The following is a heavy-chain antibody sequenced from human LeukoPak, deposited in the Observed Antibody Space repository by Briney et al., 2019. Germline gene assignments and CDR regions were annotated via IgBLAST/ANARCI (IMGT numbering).Heavy chain of an antibody. V-gene: IGHV4-39*01. CDR3: ARGRRTDSLEWLRISSGIAAAGTWAHWFDP. Sequence: SETLSLTCTVSGGSISSSSYYWGWIRQPPGKGLEWIGSIYYSGSTYYNPSLKSRVTISVDTSKNQFSLKLSSVTAADTAVYYCARGRRTDSLEWLRISSGIAAAGTWAHWFDPWGQGTLVTVSS. D-gene: IGHD6-13*01. CDR1: GGSISSSSYY. J-gene: IGHJ5*02. CDR2: IYYSGST.